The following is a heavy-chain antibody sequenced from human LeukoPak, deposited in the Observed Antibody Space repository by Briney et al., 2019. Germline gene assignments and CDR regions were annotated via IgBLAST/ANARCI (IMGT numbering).Heavy chain of an antibody. CDR2: ISYDGTKT. V-gene: IGHV3-30*03. Sequence: GGSLRLSCAASGFTFSHHAMHWVRQAPGKGLEWVAVISYDGTKTYYGASVKGRFTVSRDNSKNTLYLQMNSLRGEDTALYHCARNPYGDYHFDYWGQGILVTVSS. CDR1: GFTFSHHA. D-gene: IGHD2-21*01. CDR3: ARNPYGDYHFDY. J-gene: IGHJ4*02.